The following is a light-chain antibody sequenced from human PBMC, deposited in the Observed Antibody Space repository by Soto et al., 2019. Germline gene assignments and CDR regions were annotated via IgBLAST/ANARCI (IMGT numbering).Light chain of an antibody. CDR1: QSISNY. V-gene: IGKV1-27*01. CDR2: AAS. Sequence: DIQMTQSPSSLSASVGDRVTITCRASQSISNYLAWYQQKPGKVTKLLIYAASTLQSGVPPRFSGSRSGTDFTLTISSLQPEDVATDDCQKYNSAPLTYGGGTKVDIK. CDR3: QKYNSAPLT. J-gene: IGKJ4*01.